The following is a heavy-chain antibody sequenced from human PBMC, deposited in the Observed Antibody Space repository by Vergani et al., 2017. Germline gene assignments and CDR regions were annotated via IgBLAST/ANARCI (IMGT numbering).Heavy chain of an antibody. CDR3: ARVMGYTSPRHGDY. CDR1: GYTFTSYG. J-gene: IGHJ4*02. D-gene: IGHD6-19*01. V-gene: IGHV1-18*01. CDR2: ISAHNGNT. Sequence: QVQLVQSGGEVKKPGASVKVSCKASGYTFTSYGISWVRQAPGQGLEWMGWISAHNGNTNYTPRLQGRVSMTTDASTSTAYMELRSLRSDVTAVYYCARVMGYTSPRHGDYWGQGTLVTVSS.